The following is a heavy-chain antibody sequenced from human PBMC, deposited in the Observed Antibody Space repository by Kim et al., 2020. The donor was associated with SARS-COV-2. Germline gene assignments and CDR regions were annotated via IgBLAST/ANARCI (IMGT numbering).Heavy chain of an antibody. J-gene: IGHJ4*02. Sequence: ASVKVSCKASGYTFTSYYMHWVRQAPGQGLEWMGIINPSGGSTSYAQKFQGRVTMTRDTSTSTVYMELSSMRSEDTAVYYCARVFGKYDSSGYYFDYWGQGTLVTVSS. CDR3: ARVFGKYDSSGYYFDY. CDR1: GYTFTSYY. D-gene: IGHD3-22*01. V-gene: IGHV1-46*01. CDR2: INPSGGST.